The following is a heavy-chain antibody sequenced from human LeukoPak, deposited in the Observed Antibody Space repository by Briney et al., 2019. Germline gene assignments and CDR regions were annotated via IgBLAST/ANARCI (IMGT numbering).Heavy chain of an antibody. J-gene: IGHJ4*02. CDR1: GFTFSSYA. V-gene: IGHV3-30-3*01. CDR3: ARLYDILTGYHYYFDY. Sequence: GGSLRLSCAASGFTFSSYAMHWVRQAPGKGLEWVAVISYDGSNKYYADSVKGRFTISRDNSKNTLYLQMNSLRAEDTAVYYCARLYDILTGYHYYFDYWGQGTLVTVSS. CDR2: ISYDGSNK. D-gene: IGHD3-9*01.